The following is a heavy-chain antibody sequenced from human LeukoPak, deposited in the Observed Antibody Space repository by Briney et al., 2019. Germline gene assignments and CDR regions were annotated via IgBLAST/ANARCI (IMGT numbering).Heavy chain of an antibody. J-gene: IGHJ4*02. CDR2: IRSDGSNK. V-gene: IGHV3-30*02. CDR3: ARVLVRGPIDY. Sequence: GGSLRLSCAASGFTFSYYGIHWVRQAPGKGLDWVAFIRSDGSNKYYADSVKGRFTISRDNSKNTLYLQMNSLRAEDTGVYYCARVLVRGPIDYWGQGTLVTVSS. CDR1: GFTFSYYG. D-gene: IGHD3-10*01.